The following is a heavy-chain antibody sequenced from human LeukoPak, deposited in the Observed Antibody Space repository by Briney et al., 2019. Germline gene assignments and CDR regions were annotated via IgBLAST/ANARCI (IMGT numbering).Heavy chain of an antibody. Sequence: SETLSLTCTVSGGSISSYYWSWIRQPPGKGLEWIGYIYYSGSTNYNPSLKSRVTISVDTSKDQFSLKLSSVTAADTAVYYCARDQDGSGSYNIVYWGQGTLATVSS. CDR1: GGSISSYY. CDR2: IYYSGST. CDR3: ARDQDGSGSYNIVY. J-gene: IGHJ4*02. V-gene: IGHV4-59*01. D-gene: IGHD3-10*01.